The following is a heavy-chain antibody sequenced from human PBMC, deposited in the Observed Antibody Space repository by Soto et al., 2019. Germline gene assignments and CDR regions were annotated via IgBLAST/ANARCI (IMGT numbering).Heavy chain of an antibody. CDR1: GFTFANAW. CDR2: VRSRADGGTT. Sequence: GGSLRLSCAASGFTFANAWMSWVRQAPGKGLEWVGRVRSRADGGTTDYAAPVKGRFTISRDDSENTLYLQMNSLKIDDTAVYYCRRDWDYPVLWGQGTLVTVSS. J-gene: IGHJ4*02. D-gene: IGHD1-7*01. V-gene: IGHV3-15*01. CDR3: RRDWDYPVL.